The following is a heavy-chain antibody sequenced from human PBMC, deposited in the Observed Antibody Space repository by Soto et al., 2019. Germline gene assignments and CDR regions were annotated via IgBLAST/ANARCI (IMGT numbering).Heavy chain of an antibody. D-gene: IGHD3-10*01. Sequence: QVQLVQSGAEVKKPGASVKVSCKASGYTFYSSGVGWVRQAPGQGLEWVGWINTYSVHTQYAQKLQGRVTVTTDTSTNTVYREVWSLRSDDTAFYYCAGVYNYGSGSCLSPGSCYFDFWGRGTLVTVSS. CDR3: AGVYNYGSGSCLSPGSCYFDF. V-gene: IGHV1-18*01. CDR2: INTYSVHT. CDR1: GYTFYSSG. J-gene: IGHJ4*02.